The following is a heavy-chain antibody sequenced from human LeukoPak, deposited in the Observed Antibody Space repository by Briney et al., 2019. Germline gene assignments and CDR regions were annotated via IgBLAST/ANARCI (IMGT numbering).Heavy chain of an antibody. J-gene: IGHJ4*02. V-gene: IGHV3-23*01. Sequence: GGSLRLSCAASGFTFSSYGMSWVRQAPGKGLEWVSAISGSGGSTYYADSVKGRFTISRDNSKNTLYLQMNSLRAEDTAVYYCAKARGSNSGSYNYWGQGTLVTVSS. CDR3: AKARGSNSGSYNY. CDR2: ISGSGGST. CDR1: GFTFSSYG. D-gene: IGHD1-26*01.